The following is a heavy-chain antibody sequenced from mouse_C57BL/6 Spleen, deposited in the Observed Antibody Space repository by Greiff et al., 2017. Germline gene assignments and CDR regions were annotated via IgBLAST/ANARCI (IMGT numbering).Heavy chain of an antibody. CDR3: ARQRTVGYFDV. D-gene: IGHD1-1*01. CDR1: GFTFSSYT. J-gene: IGHJ1*03. Sequence: EVLLVESGGGLVKPGGSLKLSCAASGFTFSSYTMSWVRQTPEKRLEWVATISGGGGNTYYPDSVKGRFTISRDNATNTPYLQMSRLRSEDTALYYCARQRTVGYFDVWGTGTTVTVSS. V-gene: IGHV5-9*01. CDR2: ISGGGGNT.